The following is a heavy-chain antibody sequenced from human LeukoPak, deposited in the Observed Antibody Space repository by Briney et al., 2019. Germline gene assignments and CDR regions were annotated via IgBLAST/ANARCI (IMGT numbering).Heavy chain of an antibody. Sequence: SVKVSCKASGGTFSSYAISWVRQAPGQGLEWMGGIIPIFGTANYAQEFQGRVTITTDESTSTAYMELSSLRSEDTAVYYCARESSGYSYGNYYYYMDVWGKGTTVTVSS. CDR2: IIPIFGTA. CDR3: ARESSGYSYGNYYYYMDV. J-gene: IGHJ6*03. V-gene: IGHV1-69*05. CDR1: GGTFSSYA. D-gene: IGHD5-18*01.